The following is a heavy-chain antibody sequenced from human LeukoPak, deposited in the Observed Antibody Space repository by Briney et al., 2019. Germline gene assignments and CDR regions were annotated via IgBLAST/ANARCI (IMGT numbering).Heavy chain of an antibody. J-gene: IGHJ5*02. V-gene: IGHV3-48*03. D-gene: IGHD1-26*01. CDR1: GFTFSSYE. Sequence: GGSLRLSCAASGFTFSSYEMNWVRQAPGKGLKWVSYISSSGSTIYYADSVKGRFTISRDNAKNSLYLQMNSLRAEDTAVYYRYSRYNWFDPWGQGTLVTVSS. CDR2: ISSSGSTI. CDR3: YSRYNWFDP.